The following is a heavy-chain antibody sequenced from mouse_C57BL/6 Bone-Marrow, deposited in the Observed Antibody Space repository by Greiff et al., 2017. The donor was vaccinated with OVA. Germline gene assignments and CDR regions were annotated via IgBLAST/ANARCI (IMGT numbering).Heavy chain of an antibody. J-gene: IGHJ2*01. CDR3: TRPDYFDY. V-gene: IGHV14-4*01. Sequence: VQLQQSGAELVRPGASVKLSCTASGFNIKDDYMHWVKQRPEQGLEWIGWIDPENGDTEYASKFQGKATITADTSSNTAYLQLSSLTSEDTAVYYCTRPDYFDYWGQGTTLTVSS. CDR2: IDPENGDT. CDR1: GFNIKDDY.